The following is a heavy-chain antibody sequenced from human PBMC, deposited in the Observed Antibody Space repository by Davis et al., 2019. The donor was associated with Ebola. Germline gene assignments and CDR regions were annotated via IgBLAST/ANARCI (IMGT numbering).Heavy chain of an antibody. Sequence: MPGGSLRLSCAVYGGSFSGYYWSWIRQPPGKGLEWIREINHSGSTNYNPSLKSRVTISVDTSKNQFSLKLSSVTVADTAVYYCARLNYYDSSGYDYWGQGTLVTVSS. D-gene: IGHD3-22*01. CDR2: INHSGST. V-gene: IGHV4-34*01. J-gene: IGHJ4*02. CDR3: ARLNYYDSSGYDY. CDR1: GGSFSGYY.